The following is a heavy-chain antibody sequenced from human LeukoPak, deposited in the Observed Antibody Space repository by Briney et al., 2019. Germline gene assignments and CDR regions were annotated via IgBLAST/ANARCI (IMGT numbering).Heavy chain of an antibody. D-gene: IGHD6-13*01. Sequence: SETLSPTCAVSGGSISSSNWWSWVRQPPGKGLEWIGEIYHSGSTNYNPSLKSRVTISVDKSKNQFSLKLSSVTAADTAVYYCASTAAAGPSAYYYYYYGMDVWGQGTTVAVSS. J-gene: IGHJ6*02. CDR3: ASTAAAGPSAYYYYYYGMDV. V-gene: IGHV4-4*02. CDR1: GGSISSSNW. CDR2: IYHSGST.